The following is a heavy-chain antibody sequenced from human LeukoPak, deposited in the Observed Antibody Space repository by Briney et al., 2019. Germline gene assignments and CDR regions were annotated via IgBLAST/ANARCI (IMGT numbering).Heavy chain of an antibody. CDR2: ISTSGGST. CDR3: ARYSGGSDWFDA. CDR1: GFAFSSNG. J-gene: IGHJ5*02. Sequence: PGRCLRLSCAASGFAFSSNGMRWVRQAPGKGLEWVSAISTSGGSTYYADSVKGRFTISRDNSKNTLSLQMNSLRAEDAAVYYCARYSGGSDWFDAWGQGTLVTVSS. V-gene: IGHV3-23*01. D-gene: IGHD1-26*01.